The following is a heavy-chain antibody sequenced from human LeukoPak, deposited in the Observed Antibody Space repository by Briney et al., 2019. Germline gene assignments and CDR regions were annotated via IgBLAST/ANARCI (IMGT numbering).Heavy chain of an antibody. CDR1: GFMFSNYA. CDR2: IGSGGGGI. Sequence: GGSLRLSCVASGFMFSNYAMAWVRQAPEKGLEWISAIGSGGGGIQYADSVKGRFTISRDNSKNTLYLQMNSLRADDTAVYYCAKYAPPTTVVTRYFDSWGRGTLVTVS. D-gene: IGHD4-23*01. CDR3: AKYAPPTTVVTRYFDS. V-gene: IGHV3-23*01. J-gene: IGHJ4*02.